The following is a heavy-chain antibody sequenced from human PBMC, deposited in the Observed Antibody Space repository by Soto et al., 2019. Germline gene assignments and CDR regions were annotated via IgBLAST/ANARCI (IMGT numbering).Heavy chain of an antibody. J-gene: IGHJ6*02. CDR3: ARDHGFGELLGDYYYYAMDV. Sequence: PSETLSLTCAVSGGSISTSNWWSWVRQPPGKGLEWIGEVYRTGSTNYNPSLESRLTISVDKSKNQFSLKLTSVTAADTAVYYCARDHGFGELLGDYYYYAMDVWGQGTTVT. CDR2: VYRTGST. D-gene: IGHD3-10*01. CDR1: GGSISTSNW. V-gene: IGHV4-4*02.